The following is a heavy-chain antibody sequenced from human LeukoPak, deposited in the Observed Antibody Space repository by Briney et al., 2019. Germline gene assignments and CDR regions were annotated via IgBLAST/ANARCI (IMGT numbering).Heavy chain of an antibody. Sequence: SVKLSCKASGYTFTGYFIHWGRQAPAPGLEQKWGISLNIGTANYAQKFQRRVTITTDVCTSTAYMELSSLRSEDTAVYCFARVQYYYDSSGYYLNWFDPWGQGTLVTVSS. V-gene: IGHV1-69*05. CDR1: GYTFTGYF. J-gene: IGHJ5*02. CDR2: ISLNIGTA. CDR3: ARVQYYYDSSGYYLNWFDP. D-gene: IGHD3-22*01.